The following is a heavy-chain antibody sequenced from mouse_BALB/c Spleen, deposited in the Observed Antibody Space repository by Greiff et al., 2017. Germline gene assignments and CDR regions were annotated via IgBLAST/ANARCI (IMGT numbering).Heavy chain of an antibody. CDR1: GFNIKDYY. CDR2: IDPENGVT. Sequence: VQLQQSGAELVRSGASVKLSCTASGFNIKDYYMHWVKQRPEQGLEWIGWIDPENGVTEYAPKFQGKATMTADTSSNTADLQLSSLTSEDTAVYYCNADRFAYWGQGTLVTVSA. J-gene: IGHJ3*01. CDR3: NADRFAY. V-gene: IGHV14-4*02.